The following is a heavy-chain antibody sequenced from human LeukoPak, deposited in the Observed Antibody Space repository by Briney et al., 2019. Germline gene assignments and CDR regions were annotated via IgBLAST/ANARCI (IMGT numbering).Heavy chain of an antibody. Sequence: SETLSLTCTVSGGSISSSSYYWGWIRQPPGKGLEWIGSIYYSGSTYYNPSLKSRVTISVDTSKNQFSLKLSSVTAADTAVYYCASVRKDYYDSSGYYVNYWGQGTLVTVSS. CDR3: ASVRKDYYDSSGYYVNY. CDR2: IYYSGST. CDR1: GGSISSSSYY. J-gene: IGHJ4*02. D-gene: IGHD3-22*01. V-gene: IGHV4-39*07.